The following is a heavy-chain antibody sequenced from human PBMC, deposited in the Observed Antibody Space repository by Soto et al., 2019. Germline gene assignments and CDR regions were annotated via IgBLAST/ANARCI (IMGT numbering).Heavy chain of an antibody. V-gene: IGHV3-7*01. J-gene: IGHJ6*02. CDR3: AKDVVVGATTGLGDYYYYYGMDV. CDR2: IKFDGSQR. Sequence: PGGSLRLSCAASGFTLSRFWMNWVRQAPGKGLEWVANIKFDGSQRSYLDSVKGRFTISRDNAGNSLHLQMDSLRAEDTAVYYCAKDVVVGATTGLGDYYYYYGMDVWGQGTTVTVSS. CDR1: GFTLSRFW. D-gene: IGHD1-26*01.